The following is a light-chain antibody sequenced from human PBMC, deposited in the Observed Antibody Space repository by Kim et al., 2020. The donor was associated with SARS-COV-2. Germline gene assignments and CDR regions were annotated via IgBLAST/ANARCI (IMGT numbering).Light chain of an antibody. CDR3: QAWDSSTAVV. J-gene: IGLJ2*01. Sequence: SPGQTASITCSGDKLSDKYACWYQQKPGQSPVLVIYQDSKRHSGIPERFSGSNSGNTATLTISGTQAMDEADYYCQAWDSSTAVVFGGGTQLTVL. V-gene: IGLV3-1*01. CDR2: QDS. CDR1: KLSDKY.